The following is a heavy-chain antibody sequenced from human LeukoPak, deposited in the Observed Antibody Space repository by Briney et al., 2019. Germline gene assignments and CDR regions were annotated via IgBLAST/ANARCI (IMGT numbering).Heavy chain of an antibody. D-gene: IGHD6-13*01. Sequence: GRSLRLSCAASGFTFSSYAMSWVRQAPGKGLDWVPAISGSGGPTYYADSVKGRFAISRDNSKNTLYLQMNSLRAEDTAVYYCAKEEAYSSSWTDYWGQGTLVTVSS. V-gene: IGHV3-23*01. CDR1: GFTFSSYA. J-gene: IGHJ4*02. CDR3: AKEEAYSSSWTDY. CDR2: ISGSGGPT.